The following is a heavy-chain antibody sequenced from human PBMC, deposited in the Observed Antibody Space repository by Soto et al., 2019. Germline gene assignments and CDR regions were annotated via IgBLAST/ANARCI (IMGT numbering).Heavy chain of an antibody. CDR3: ARDIQTYCSGGSCYSGGYFDY. J-gene: IGHJ4*02. CDR2: ISAYNGNT. CDR1: GYTFTSYG. D-gene: IGHD2-15*01. V-gene: IGHV1-18*01. Sequence: QVQLVQSGAEVKKPGASVKVSCKASGYTFTSYGISWVRQAPGQGLEWMGWISAYNGNTNYAQKLQGRVTMTTDTSTSTAYRGLRSVRSADTAVYYCARDIQTYCSGGSCYSGGYFDYGGQGTLVTVSS.